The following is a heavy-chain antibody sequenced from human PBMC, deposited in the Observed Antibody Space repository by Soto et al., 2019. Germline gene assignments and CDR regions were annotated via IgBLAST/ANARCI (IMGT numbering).Heavy chain of an antibody. CDR3: ARAGQQVAVFDY. CDR2: IASDGSKT. CDR1: GFSFSAYS. J-gene: IGHJ4*02. V-gene: IGHV3-30-3*01. Sequence: QVHLVESGGGVVQAGRSLRLSCAASGFSFSAYSMHWVRQAPGKGLEWVAVIASDGSKTYYAGSLKGRFTVSRDNSKNILHLQMNSLRAEDTAVYYCARAGQQVAVFDYWCQGTEVTVSS. D-gene: IGHD6-13*01.